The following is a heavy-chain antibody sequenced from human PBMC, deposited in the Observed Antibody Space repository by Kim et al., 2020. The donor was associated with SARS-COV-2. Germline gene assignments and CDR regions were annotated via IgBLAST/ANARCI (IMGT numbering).Heavy chain of an antibody. V-gene: IGHV3-21*01. Sequence: GGSLRLSCAASGFTFSSYSMNWVRQAPGKGLEWVSSISSSSSYIYYADSVKGRFTISRDNAKNSLYLQMNSLRAEDTAVYYCARDPGGVRGVIITDPYYYYGMDVWGQGTTVTVSS. CDR3: ARDPGGVRGVIITDPYYYYGMDV. CDR2: ISSSSSYI. J-gene: IGHJ6*02. D-gene: IGHD3-10*01. CDR1: GFTFSSYS.